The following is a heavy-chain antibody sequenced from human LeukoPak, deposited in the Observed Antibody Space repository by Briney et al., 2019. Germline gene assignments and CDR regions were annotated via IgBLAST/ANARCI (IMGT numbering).Heavy chain of an antibody. D-gene: IGHD3-22*01. CDR3: AKGGYEYDSSGQNYFDY. J-gene: IGHJ4*02. V-gene: IGHV3-30*02. Sequence: PGGSLRLSSAASGFTLRSYGMHRVRQAPGKGLEWVTFIRYDGSKKYYADSVKGRFTISRDNSKNTLYLQMSSLKAEDRRVYYCAKGGYEYDSSGQNYFDYWGQGTQVTVSS. CDR1: GFTLRSYG. CDR2: IRYDGSKK.